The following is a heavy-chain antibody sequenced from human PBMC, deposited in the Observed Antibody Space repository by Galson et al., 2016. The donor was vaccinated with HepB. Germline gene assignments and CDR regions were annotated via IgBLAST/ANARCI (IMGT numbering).Heavy chain of an antibody. CDR3: ARDRDYYGSGENWFDP. CDR2: ISAYNGNT. Sequence: SVKVSCKASGYMFTDYGISWVRQAPGRGLEWQGWISAYNGNTDYAHKLQGRVTLTTDTSTSTAYMELRSLRSDDTAMYYCARDRDYYGSGENWFDPWGQGTLVTVSS. V-gene: IGHV1-18*04. J-gene: IGHJ5*02. CDR1: GYMFTDYG. D-gene: IGHD3-10*01.